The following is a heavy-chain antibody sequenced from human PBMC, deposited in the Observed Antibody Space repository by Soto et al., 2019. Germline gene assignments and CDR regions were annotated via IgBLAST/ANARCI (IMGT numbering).Heavy chain of an antibody. D-gene: IGHD2-2*01. CDR2: VSARGRDT. Sequence: PGGSLRLSCAASGFTFSSYAMNWVRQAPGKGLEWVAGVSARGRDTSYADSVKGRFTISRDKSKDTLYLQMNSLRAEDTAVYYCATTSSRANYYGMDVWGQGTTVTVSS. V-gene: IGHV3-23*01. CDR1: GFTFSSYA. J-gene: IGHJ6*02. CDR3: ATTSSRANYYGMDV.